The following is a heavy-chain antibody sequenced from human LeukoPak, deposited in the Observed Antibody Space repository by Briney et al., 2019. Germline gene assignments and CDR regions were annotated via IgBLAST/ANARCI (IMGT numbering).Heavy chain of an antibody. CDR2: ISTTGGTT. CDR3: ATTGGGSYYDY. V-gene: IGHV3-23*01. D-gene: IGHD1-26*01. J-gene: IGHJ4*02. CDR1: GITFSSYG. Sequence: GGSLRLSCAASGITFSSYGMSWVRQAPGKGLEWVSAISTTGGTTYYADSVKGRFTISRDNSKNTLYLQMNSLRADDTAVYYCATTGGGSYYDYWGQGTLVTVSS.